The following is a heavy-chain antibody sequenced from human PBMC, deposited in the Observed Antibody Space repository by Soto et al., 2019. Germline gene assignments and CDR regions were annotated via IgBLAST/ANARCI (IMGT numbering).Heavy chain of an antibody. Sequence: EVQLLESGGGLVQPGGSLRLSCAASGFTLSSYAMSWVRQTPGKGLKWVSTIVASGTSTYYADSVKGRFTISKDNSKNTLSLQMNSLRAEDTALYYCAKGWGNDWYGPLDSWGLGILVTVSS. CDR1: GFTLSSYA. CDR3: AKGWGNDWYGPLDS. CDR2: IVASGTST. V-gene: IGHV3-23*01. D-gene: IGHD6-19*01. J-gene: IGHJ4*02.